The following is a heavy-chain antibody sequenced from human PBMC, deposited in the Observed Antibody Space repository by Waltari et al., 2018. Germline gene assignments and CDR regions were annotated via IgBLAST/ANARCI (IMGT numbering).Heavy chain of an antibody. CDR3: ATEGQYSGSWSFDY. Sequence: QVQLQESGPGLVKPSETLSLTCAVSGGSISSNYWNWIRQPPGKGLEWIGYFYGGSGRTYYNPSLESRVTISTDTSKNQFSLKLSSVTAADTAVYFCATEGQYSGSWSFDYWGQGVLVTVSS. V-gene: IGHV4-59*12. J-gene: IGHJ4*02. D-gene: IGHD6-13*01. CDR2: FYGGSGRT. CDR1: GGSISSNY.